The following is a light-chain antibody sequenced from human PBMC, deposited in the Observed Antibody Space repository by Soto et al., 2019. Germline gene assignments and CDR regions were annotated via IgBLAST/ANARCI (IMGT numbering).Light chain of an antibody. V-gene: IGKV2-30*01. J-gene: IGKJ2*01. CDR2: KVS. CDR3: MQATHWPYT. Sequence: DVVMTQSPLSLPVTPGQPASISCRSSQSLVNGDGNTYLSWFQQRPGQPTRRLIYKVSDRDSGVPYRFSGRESGTDFTLKISRLEAEDVGVYFCMQATHWPYTFGQGTKLEIK. CDR1: QSLVNGDGNTY.